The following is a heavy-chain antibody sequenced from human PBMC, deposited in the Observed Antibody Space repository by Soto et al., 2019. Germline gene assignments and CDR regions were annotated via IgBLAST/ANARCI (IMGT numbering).Heavy chain of an antibody. J-gene: IGHJ4*02. D-gene: IGHD5-18*01. Sequence: GASVKVSCKASGGTFSSYTISWVRQAPGQGLEWMGRIIPILGIANYAQKFQGRVTITADKSTSTAYMELSSLRSEDTAVYYCARDSDTAMAHFDYWGQGTLVTVSS. CDR3: ARDSDTAMAHFDY. CDR2: IIPILGIA. CDR1: GGTFSSYT. V-gene: IGHV1-69*04.